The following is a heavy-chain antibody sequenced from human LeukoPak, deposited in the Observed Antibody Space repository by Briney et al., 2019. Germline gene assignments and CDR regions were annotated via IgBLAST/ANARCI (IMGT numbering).Heavy chain of an antibody. CDR2: INHSGST. V-gene: IGHV4-34*01. Sequence: SETLSLTCAVYGGSFSGYYWSWIRQPPGKGLEWIGEINHSGSTNYNPSLKSRVTISVDTSKNQFSLKLSSVTAADTTVYYCARHCKGSSWFAWYFDLWGRGTLVTVSS. CDR3: ARHCKGSSWFAWYFDL. D-gene: IGHD6-13*01. J-gene: IGHJ2*01. CDR1: GGSFSGYY.